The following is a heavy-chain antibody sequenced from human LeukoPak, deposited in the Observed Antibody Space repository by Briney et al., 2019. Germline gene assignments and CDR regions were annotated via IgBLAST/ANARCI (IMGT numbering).Heavy chain of an antibody. CDR3: VREGIYLAFDL. Sequence: ASVKVSCKASGYNFTTYTISWVRQAPGQGPEWMGNITDYDGHARYSEKLKGRITLTTDRSTSTVYMELRSLTYDDSARYYCVREGIYLAFDLWGQGTLVSVSS. CDR1: GYNFTTYT. CDR2: ITDYDGHA. V-gene: IGHV1-18*01. D-gene: IGHD3-16*02. J-gene: IGHJ5*02.